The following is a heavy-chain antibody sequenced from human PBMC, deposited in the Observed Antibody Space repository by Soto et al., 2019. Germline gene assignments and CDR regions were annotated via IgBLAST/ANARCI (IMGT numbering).Heavy chain of an antibody. CDR3: ARERGRWIQFHGIGGFDY. CDR2: INHSGST. CDR1: GGSFSGYY. D-gene: IGHD5-18*01. Sequence: QVQLQQWGAGLLKPSETLSLTCAVYGGSFSGYYWSWIRQPPGKGLEWIGEINHSGSTNYNPSLKSRVTISVDTSKNQFSLKLSSVTAADTAVYYCARERGRWIQFHGIGGFDYWGQGTLVTVSS. V-gene: IGHV4-34*01. J-gene: IGHJ4*02.